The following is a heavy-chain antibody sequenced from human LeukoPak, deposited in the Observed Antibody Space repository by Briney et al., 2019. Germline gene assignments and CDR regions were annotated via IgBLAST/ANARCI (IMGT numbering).Heavy chain of an antibody. CDR3: AGQYTGYDAFDY. CDR2: MYHSGTT. D-gene: IGHD5-12*01. J-gene: IGHJ4*02. V-gene: IGHV4-38-2*02. CDR1: GYSISSGYY. Sequence: SETLSLTCSVSGYSISSGYYWGWIRQPPGKGLEWIGSMYHSGTTYYNPSLKSRVTLSVDTSKNQFSLKLSSVTAADTAVYYCAGQYTGYDAFDYWGQGTLVTVSS.